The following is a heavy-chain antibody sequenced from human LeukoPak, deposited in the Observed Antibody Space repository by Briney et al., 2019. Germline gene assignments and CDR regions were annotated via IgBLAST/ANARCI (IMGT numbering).Heavy chain of an antibody. CDR1: GGSISSYY. J-gene: IGHJ4*02. V-gene: IGHV4-59*12. CDR2: IYYSGST. D-gene: IGHD6-13*01. Sequence: PSETLSLTCTVSGGSISSYYWSWIRQPPGKGLEWIGYIYYSGSTNYNPSLKSRVTISVDTSKNQFSLKLSSVTAADTAVYYCVRDWDSIASAGTAYWGQGLRVTVSS. CDR3: VRDWDSIASAGTAY.